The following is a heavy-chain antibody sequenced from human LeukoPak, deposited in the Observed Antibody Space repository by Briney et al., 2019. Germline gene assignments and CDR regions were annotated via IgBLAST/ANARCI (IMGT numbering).Heavy chain of an antibody. V-gene: IGHV3-53*05. J-gene: IGHJ3*01. D-gene: IGHD1-26*01. CDR1: GFTVSNNY. CDR3: ARANPLIVGARAGGPFDF. CDR2: VYGGGST. Sequence: GWSLRLSCAASGFTVSNNYMNWVCQAPGKGLEWVSVVYGGGSTYYADSVKGRFTISRDNSKNTLYLQMNSLRTEDTAVYYCARANPLIVGARAGGPFDFWGQGTMVTVSS.